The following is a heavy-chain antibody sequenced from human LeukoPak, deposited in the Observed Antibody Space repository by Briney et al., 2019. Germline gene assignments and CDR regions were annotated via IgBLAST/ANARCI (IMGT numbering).Heavy chain of an antibody. CDR3: ARVESSSSYFDY. CDR2: IYTSGST. Sequence: SETLSLTCTVSGGSISSYYWSWLRQPAGKGLEWIGRIYTSGSTNYNPSLKSRVTMSVDTSKNQFSLKLSSVTAADTAVYYCARVESSSSYFDYWGQGTLVTVSS. CDR1: GGSISSYY. D-gene: IGHD6-6*01. J-gene: IGHJ4*02. V-gene: IGHV4-4*07.